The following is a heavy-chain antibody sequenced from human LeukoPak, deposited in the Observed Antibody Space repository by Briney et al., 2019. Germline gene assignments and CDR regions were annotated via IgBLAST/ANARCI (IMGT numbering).Heavy chain of an antibody. CDR2: ISDSGGAT. J-gene: IGHJ4*02. Sequence: GGSLRLSYIASGFTFSSYGMGWVRQAPGKGLEWVSSISDSGGATYYADSAKGRFTISRDNSKNTLNLQVNSLRDEDTAVYYCAKYVNGYFDYWGQGTLVTVSS. D-gene: IGHD3-10*02. CDR3: AKYVNGYFDY. CDR1: GFTFSSYG. V-gene: IGHV3-23*01.